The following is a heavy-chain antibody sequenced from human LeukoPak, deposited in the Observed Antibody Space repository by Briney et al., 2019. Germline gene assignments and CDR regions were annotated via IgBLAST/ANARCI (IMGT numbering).Heavy chain of an antibody. Sequence: SETLSLTCTVSGGSISSGGYYWSWIRQRPGKGLEWIGRIYTSGSTNYNPSLKSRVTMSVDTSKNQFSLKLSSVTAADTAVYYCARGVGIVGATSPDAFDIWGQGTMVTVSS. J-gene: IGHJ3*02. V-gene: IGHV4-61*02. CDR2: IYTSGST. D-gene: IGHD1-26*01. CDR1: GGSISSGGYY. CDR3: ARGVGIVGATSPDAFDI.